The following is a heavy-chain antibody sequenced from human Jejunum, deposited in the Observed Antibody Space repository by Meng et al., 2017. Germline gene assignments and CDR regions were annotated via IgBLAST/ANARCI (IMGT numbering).Heavy chain of an antibody. Sequence: SETLSLTCTVSGGSVSSGSYYWSWIRQPPGKGLEWIGYIYYSGGTNYNPSLKSRVTISVDTSKNQFSLKLSSVTAADTAVYYCARMNYYDSSGCYLDYWGHGTLVTVSS. V-gene: IGHV4-61*01. CDR3: ARMNYYDSSGCYLDY. J-gene: IGHJ4*01. CDR2: IYYSGGT. CDR1: GGSVSSGSYY. D-gene: IGHD3-22*01.